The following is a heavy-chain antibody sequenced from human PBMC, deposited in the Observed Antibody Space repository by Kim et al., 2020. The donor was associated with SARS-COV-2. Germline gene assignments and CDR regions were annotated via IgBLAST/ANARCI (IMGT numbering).Heavy chain of an antibody. J-gene: IGHJ4*02. D-gene: IGHD4-4*01. Sequence: SYIYYADSVKGRFTISRDNAKNSLYLQMNSLRAEDTAVYYCARDRSNPDYWGQGTLVTVSS. CDR2: SYI. CDR3: ARDRSNPDY. V-gene: IGHV3-21*01.